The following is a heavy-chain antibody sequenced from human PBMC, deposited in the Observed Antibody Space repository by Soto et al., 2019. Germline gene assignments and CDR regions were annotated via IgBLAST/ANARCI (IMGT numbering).Heavy chain of an antibody. CDR3: AHMVGLVVVTSEDEYFQH. CDR2: IYWDDDK. D-gene: IGHD2-15*01. J-gene: IGHJ1*01. Sequence: LKLVNTTQTLQRTCTLSGFPLKTSGVGEGWIRQPPGKTLEWLAVIYWDDDKGYSPSLKNRLTITKDTSKNQVVLTMTNMDPVDTATYYCAHMVGLVVVTSEDEYFQHWGQGTQVTVS. CDR1: GFPLKTSGVG. V-gene: IGHV2-5*02.